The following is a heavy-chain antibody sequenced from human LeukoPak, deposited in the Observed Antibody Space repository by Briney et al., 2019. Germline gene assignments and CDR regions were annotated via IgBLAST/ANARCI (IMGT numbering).Heavy chain of an antibody. V-gene: IGHV3-21*01. CDR1: GFTFSSYG. D-gene: IGHD4-17*01. CDR3: AKTTDNYYYYMDV. J-gene: IGHJ6*03. CDR2: ISTSSSYI. Sequence: GGSLRLSCAASGFTFSSYGINWVRQAPGKGLEWVSSISTSSSYIYYADSVKGRFTISRDNAKNSLYLQMNSLRAEDTAVYYCAKTTDNYYYYMDVWGKGTTVTVSS.